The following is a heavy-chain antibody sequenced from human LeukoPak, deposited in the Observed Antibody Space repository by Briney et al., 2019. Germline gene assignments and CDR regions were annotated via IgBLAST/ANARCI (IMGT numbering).Heavy chain of an antibody. CDR1: GGSFSGYY. Sequence: SETLSLTCAVYGGSFSGYYWIWIRQPPGKGLEWIGEINHSGSTNYNPSLKSRVTISVDTSKNQFSLKLSSVTAADTAVYYCARRWYSSSWYAYFQHWGQGTLVTVSS. CDR3: ARRWYSSSWYAYFQH. J-gene: IGHJ1*01. V-gene: IGHV4-34*01. D-gene: IGHD6-13*01. CDR2: INHSGST.